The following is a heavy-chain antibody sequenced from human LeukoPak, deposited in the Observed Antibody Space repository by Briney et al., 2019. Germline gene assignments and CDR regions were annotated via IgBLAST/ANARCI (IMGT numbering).Heavy chain of an antibody. V-gene: IGHV3-7*03. J-gene: IGHJ4*02. D-gene: IGHD5-24*01. CDR3: AKDANRWLQGTFDY. CDR2: IKQDGSEK. Sequence: GGSLRLSCSASGFTFSSYWMNWVRQAPGKGLEWVANIKQDGSEKYYVDSVKGRFTISRDNAKNSLYLQMNSLRAEDTALYYCAKDANRWLQGTFDYWGQGTLVTVSS. CDR1: GFTFSSYW.